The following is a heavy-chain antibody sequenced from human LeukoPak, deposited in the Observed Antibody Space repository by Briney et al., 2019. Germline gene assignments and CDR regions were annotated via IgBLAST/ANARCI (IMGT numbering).Heavy chain of an antibody. CDR2: IKPDGSKQ. CDR3: ARGEKSGVAYTNWLDS. V-gene: IGHV3-7*01. J-gene: IGHJ5*01. D-gene: IGHD3-3*01. Sequence: GGSLRLSYAASGFTFSDYYMSWVRQAPGEGLDWVAAIKPDGSKQYYVDSVKGRFTISRDNAKNSLFLQMNSLRAEDTALYYCARGEKSGVAYTNWLDSWGQGTLVPVSS. CDR1: GFTFSDYY.